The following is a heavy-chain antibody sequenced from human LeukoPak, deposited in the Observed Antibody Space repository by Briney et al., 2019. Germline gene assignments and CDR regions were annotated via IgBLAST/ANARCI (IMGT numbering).Heavy chain of an antibody. CDR3: ARLWIDYGGNSADY. V-gene: IGHV1-2*02. Sequence: GASVTVSCKASGYTFTGYYMHWVRQAPGQGLEWMGWINPNSGGTNYAQKFQGRVTMTRDTSISTAYMELSRLRSDDTAVYYCARLWIDYGGNSADYWGQGTLVTVSS. J-gene: IGHJ4*02. CDR2: INPNSGGT. CDR1: GYTFTGYY. D-gene: IGHD4-23*01.